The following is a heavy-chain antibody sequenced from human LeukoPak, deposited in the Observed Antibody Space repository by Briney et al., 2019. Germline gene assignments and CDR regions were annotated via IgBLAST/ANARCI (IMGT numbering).Heavy chain of an antibody. Sequence: GGSLRLSCDASGFSFDDHAMNWVRQGPRKGLEWISVINWNGASTDYADSVKGRFTISRDNAKNSLYLQMNSLRAEDTAVYYCARDLKRRVYYDSSGSDDAFDIWGQGTMVTVSS. D-gene: IGHD3-22*01. CDR2: INWNGAST. CDR3: ARDLKRRVYYDSSGSDDAFDI. V-gene: IGHV3-20*04. J-gene: IGHJ3*02. CDR1: GFSFDDHA.